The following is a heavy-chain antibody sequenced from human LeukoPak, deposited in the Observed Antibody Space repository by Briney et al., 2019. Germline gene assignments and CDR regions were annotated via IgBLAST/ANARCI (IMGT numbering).Heavy chain of an antibody. CDR1: GGTFSSYA. V-gene: IGHV1-69*13. CDR3: ASSGGGRSGGSCYSSIGY. J-gene: IGHJ4*02. CDR2: IIPIFGTA. D-gene: IGHD2-15*01. Sequence: SVKVSCKASGGTFSSYAISWVRQAPGQGLEWMGGIIPIFGTANYAQKFQGRVTITADESTSTAYMELSSLRSEDTAVYYCASSGGGRSGGSCYSSIGYWGQGTLVTVSS.